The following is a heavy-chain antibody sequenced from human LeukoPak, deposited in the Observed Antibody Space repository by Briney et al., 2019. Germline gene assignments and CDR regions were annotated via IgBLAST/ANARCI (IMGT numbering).Heavy chain of an antibody. CDR3: ARLLWFGELSPYYYYMDV. V-gene: IGHV3-23*01. Sequence: GGSLRLSCAASGFTLSNYAMTWVRQAPGKGLEWVSSITGSGALTYYADSVKGRFTISKDNAMDTLFLQMNSLRAEDTAVYYCARLLWFGELSPYYYYMDVWGKGTTVTISS. D-gene: IGHD3-10*01. CDR1: GFTLSNYA. CDR2: ITGSGALT. J-gene: IGHJ6*03.